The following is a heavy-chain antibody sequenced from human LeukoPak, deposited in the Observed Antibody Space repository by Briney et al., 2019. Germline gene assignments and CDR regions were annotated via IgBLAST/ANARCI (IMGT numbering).Heavy chain of an antibody. CDR3: ARDLVVATIAGPVAYYGMDV. Sequence: GGSLRLSCAASGFTFSSYWMSWVRQAPGKGLEWVANIKQDGSEKYYVDSVKGRFTISRDNAKNSLYLQMNSLRAEDTAVYYCARDLVVATIAGPVAYYGMDVWGQGTTVTVSS. J-gene: IGHJ6*02. V-gene: IGHV3-7*01. CDR1: GFTFSSYW. D-gene: IGHD5-12*01. CDR2: IKQDGSEK.